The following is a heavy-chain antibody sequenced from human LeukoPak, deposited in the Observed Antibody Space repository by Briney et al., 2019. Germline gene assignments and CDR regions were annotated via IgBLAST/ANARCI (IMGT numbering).Heavy chain of an antibody. D-gene: IGHD6-13*01. CDR2: IYHSGST. CDR1: GGSISSGGYY. J-gene: IGHJ5*02. CDR3: ASSGYSSSWYWFDP. V-gene: IGHV4-30-2*01. Sequence: SETLSLTCTVSGGSISSGGYYWSWIRQPPGKGLEWIGYIYHSGSTYYNPSLKSRVTISVDRSKNQFSLKLSSVTAADMAVYYCASSGYSSSWYWFDPWGQGTLVTVSS.